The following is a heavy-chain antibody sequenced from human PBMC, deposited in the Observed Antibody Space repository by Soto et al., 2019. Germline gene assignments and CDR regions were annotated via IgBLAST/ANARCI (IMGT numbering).Heavy chain of an antibody. CDR1: GDTFSDYY. D-gene: IGHD2-21*02. J-gene: IGHJ4*02. CDR2: VNPSGGHT. CDR3: ARGGHVVVMTVALDY. V-gene: IGHV1-46*01. Sequence: QVQLMQSGAEVKKPGASVKVSCKASGDTFSDYYIHCVRQAPGQGLEWMGTVNPSGGHTTYSQDFLGRVTRTRDTSTSTLHMGLISLTSEDMAVYFCARGGHVVVMTVALDYWGQGTLVVVSS.